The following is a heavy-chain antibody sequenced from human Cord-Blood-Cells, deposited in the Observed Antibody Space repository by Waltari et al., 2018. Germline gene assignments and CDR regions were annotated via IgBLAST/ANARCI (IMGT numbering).Heavy chain of an antibody. J-gene: IGHJ4*02. CDR2: FDQEDGET. Sequence: QVPLVQSGAEVKKPGASGKVSCKVSGQTLTELSMHWVRQAHGKGHEWMGGFDQEDGETSYAQKFQGRVTMTEDTSTDTAYMELSSLRSEDTAVYYCATDRPSGYFDYWGQGTLVTVSS. V-gene: IGHV1-24*01. CDR3: ATDRPSGYFDY. D-gene: IGHD6-19*01. CDR1: GQTLTELS.